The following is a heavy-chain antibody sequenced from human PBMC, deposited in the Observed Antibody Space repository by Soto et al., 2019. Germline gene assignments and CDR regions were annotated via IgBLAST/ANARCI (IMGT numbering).Heavy chain of an antibody. J-gene: IGHJ6*02. V-gene: IGHV3-48*02. Sequence: GSLRLSCVASGFSLSGYAVNWVREAPGKGLEWVSFISSDSRTIYYADSVEGRFTVSRDNARNSVSLQMDSLRDEDVAVYYCARIKLVEWFFINVDVYDMDVWGQGT. D-gene: IGHD3-3*01. CDR1: GFSLSGYA. CDR3: ARIKLVEWFFINVDVYDMDV. CDR2: ISSDSRTI.